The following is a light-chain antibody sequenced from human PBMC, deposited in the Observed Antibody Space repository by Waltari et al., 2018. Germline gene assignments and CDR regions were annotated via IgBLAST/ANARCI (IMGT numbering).Light chain of an antibody. CDR1: QSFGSTY. Sequence: EIVLTQSPATLSLSPGERATLSCRASQSFGSTYLAWYQQKPGQAPRLLIYGASTRATGIPDRFSGSGSGTDFTLTISRLEPEDFAVYYCQQYGTSPQTFGQGTKVEIK. V-gene: IGKV3-20*01. CDR2: GAS. J-gene: IGKJ1*01. CDR3: QQYGTSPQT.